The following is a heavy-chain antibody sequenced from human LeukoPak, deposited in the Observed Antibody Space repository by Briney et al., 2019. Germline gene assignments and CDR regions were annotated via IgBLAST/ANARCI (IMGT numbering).Heavy chain of an antibody. Sequence: SETLSLTCAVYGGSLGGYYWTWIRQPPGKGLEWIGEINHSGSTNYNPSLKSRVTISLDTSKNQFSLKLSSVTAADTAVYYCAGHHPRNTVDFWGQGTLVTVSS. CDR1: GGSLGGYY. CDR2: INHSGST. J-gene: IGHJ4*02. CDR3: AGHHPRNTVDF. V-gene: IGHV4-34*01. D-gene: IGHD2/OR15-2a*01.